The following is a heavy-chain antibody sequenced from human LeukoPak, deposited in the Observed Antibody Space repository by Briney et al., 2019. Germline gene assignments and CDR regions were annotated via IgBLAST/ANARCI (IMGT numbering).Heavy chain of an antibody. D-gene: IGHD6-19*01. CDR2: IIPIFGTA. J-gene: IGHJ6*02. CDR1: GGTFSIYA. Sequence: SVKVSCKASGGTFSIYAISWVRQAPGQGLEWMGGIIPIFGTANYAQKFQGRVTITADESTSTAYMELSSLRSEDTAVYYCARDNSSGYYYYYGMDVWGQGTTVTVSS. CDR3: ARDNSSGYYYYYGMDV. V-gene: IGHV1-69*13.